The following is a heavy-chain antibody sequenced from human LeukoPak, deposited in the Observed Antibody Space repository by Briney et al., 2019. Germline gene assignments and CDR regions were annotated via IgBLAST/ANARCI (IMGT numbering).Heavy chain of an antibody. CDR2: IYTSGST. Sequence: SETLSLTCTVSGGSISSGSYYWSWIRQPAGKGLEWIGRIYTSGSTNYNPSLKSRVTISVDTSKNQFSLKLSSVTAADTAVYYCARSSLRITMVRGVINYYYYYYMDVWGKGTTVTISS. J-gene: IGHJ6*03. CDR3: ARSSLRITMVRGVINYYYYYYMDV. V-gene: IGHV4-61*02. D-gene: IGHD3-10*01. CDR1: GGSISSGSYY.